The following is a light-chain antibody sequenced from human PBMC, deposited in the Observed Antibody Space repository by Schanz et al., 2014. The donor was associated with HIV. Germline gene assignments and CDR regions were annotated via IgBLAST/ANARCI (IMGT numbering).Light chain of an antibody. CDR1: QNIGKW. CDR2: QAS. J-gene: IGKJ2*01. CDR3: QQSYNIPRT. V-gene: IGKV1-5*03. Sequence: DVQMTQSPTTLSASVGDRVTITCRASQNIGKWLTWYQQKPGKAPNLLIYQASTLETGVPSRFSGSGSGTEFTLTINSLQPEDFATYYCQQSYNIPRTFGQGTKLQIK.